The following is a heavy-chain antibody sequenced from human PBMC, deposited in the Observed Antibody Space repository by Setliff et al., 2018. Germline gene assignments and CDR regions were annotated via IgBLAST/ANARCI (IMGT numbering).Heavy chain of an antibody. CDR2: ISHSGGT. V-gene: IGHV4-38-2*01. CDR3: ARGQATSSRSSLVY. J-gene: IGHJ4*02. Sequence: ASETLSLTCAVSGYSISSGYYWGWIRQPPGKGLEWIGSISHSGGTSYNPSLKSRVTISVDTSKNQFSLNLSSVTAADTAVYYCARGQATSSRSSLVYWGQGILVTVSS. D-gene: IGHD6-6*01. CDR1: GYSISSGYY.